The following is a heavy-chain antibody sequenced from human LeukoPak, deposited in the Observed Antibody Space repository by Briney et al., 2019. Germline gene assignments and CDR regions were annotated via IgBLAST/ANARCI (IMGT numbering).Heavy chain of an antibody. CDR2: INPNSGGT. Sequence: ASVKVSCKASGYTFTGYYMHWVRQAPGQGLEWMGRINPNSGGTNYAQKFQGRVTMTRDTSISTAYMELSRLRSDDTAVYYCARDRDFYSSSPTDWGQGTPVTVSS. CDR3: ARDRDFYSSSPTD. J-gene: IGHJ4*02. D-gene: IGHD6-6*01. CDR1: GYTFTGYY. V-gene: IGHV1-2*06.